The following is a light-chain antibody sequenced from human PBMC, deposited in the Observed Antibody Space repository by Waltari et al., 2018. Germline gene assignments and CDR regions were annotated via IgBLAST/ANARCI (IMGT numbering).Light chain of an antibody. J-gene: IGKJ1*01. CDR3: QQYNNWPPWT. Sequence: DIQLTQSPSFLSASVGDRVTITCRASQGTNNYLAWYQQKPGKAPNLLIYGTSTLQSGVPSRFSGRGSGTEFTLTISSLQSEDSAVYYCQQYNNWPPWTFGQGTKVEIK. CDR2: GTS. CDR1: QGTNNY. V-gene: IGKV1-9*01.